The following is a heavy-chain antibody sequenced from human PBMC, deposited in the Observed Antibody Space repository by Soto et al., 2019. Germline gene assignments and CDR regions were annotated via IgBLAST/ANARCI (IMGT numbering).Heavy chain of an antibody. CDR1: GGSVSSGSYY. Sequence: PWETLSLTCTVSGGSVSSGSYYWSWIRQPPGKGLEWIGYIYYSGSTNYNPSLKSRVTISVDTSKNQFSLKLSSVTAADTAVYYCARLNPTYYYFDYWGQGTLVTVSS. J-gene: IGHJ4*02. CDR2: IYYSGST. CDR3: ARLNPTYYYFDY. V-gene: IGHV4-61*01. D-gene: IGHD2-8*01.